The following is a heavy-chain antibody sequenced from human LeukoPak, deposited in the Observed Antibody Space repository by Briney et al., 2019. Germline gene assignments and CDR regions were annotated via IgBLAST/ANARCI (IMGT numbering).Heavy chain of an antibody. Sequence: GRSLRPSCAASGFTFDDYAMHWVRQAPGKGLEWVSGISWNSGSIGYADSVKGRFTISRDNAKNSLYLQMNSLRAEDTALYYCAKNLLGYCSSTSCGVAFDIWGQGTMVTVSS. J-gene: IGHJ3*02. CDR3: AKNLLGYCSSTSCGVAFDI. V-gene: IGHV3-9*01. CDR1: GFTFDDYA. CDR2: ISWNSGSI. D-gene: IGHD2-2*01.